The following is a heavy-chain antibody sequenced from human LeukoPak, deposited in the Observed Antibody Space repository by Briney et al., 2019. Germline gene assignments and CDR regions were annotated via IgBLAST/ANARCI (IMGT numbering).Heavy chain of an antibody. CDR3: ARDRGPRTGFMVREAYDY. Sequence: GGSRRLSCAASGFTFSDYWIHWVRQAPGKGLVWVSRINTDGSITNYADSVKGRFSISRDNAKNTLYLQMSSLRAEDTAVYYCARDRGPRTGFMVREAYDYWGQGTLVTVSS. CDR1: GFTFSDYW. CDR2: INTDGSIT. V-gene: IGHV3-74*01. D-gene: IGHD3-10*01. J-gene: IGHJ4*02.